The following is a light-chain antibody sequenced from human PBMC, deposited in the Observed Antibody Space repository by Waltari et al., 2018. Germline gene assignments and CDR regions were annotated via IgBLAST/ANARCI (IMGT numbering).Light chain of an antibody. J-gene: IGKJ1*01. CDR3: QQYNDWPPWT. CDR1: QSVTSN. CDR2: GAS. Sequence: EIVMTQSPASLSLSPGERATLSCRASQSVTSNLAWYQQKPGQAPRLLIYGASTRAAGIPVRFSGSGSGTEFILTVSGLQSEDFAIYYCQQYNDWPPWTFGQGTKVEIK. V-gene: IGKV3-15*01.